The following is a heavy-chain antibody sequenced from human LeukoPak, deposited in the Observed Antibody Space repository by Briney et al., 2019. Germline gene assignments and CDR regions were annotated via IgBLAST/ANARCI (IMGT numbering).Heavy chain of an antibody. V-gene: IGHV1-69*13. CDR2: IIPIFGTA. Sequence: ASVKVSCKASGYTFTNYAMNWVRQAPGQGLGWMGGIIPIFGTANYAQKFQGRVTITADESTSTAYMELSSLRSEDTAVYYCAKAAVLRFLEWLPTYGMDVWGQGTTVTVSS. CDR1: GYTFTNYA. D-gene: IGHD3-3*01. J-gene: IGHJ6*02. CDR3: AKAAVLRFLEWLPTYGMDV.